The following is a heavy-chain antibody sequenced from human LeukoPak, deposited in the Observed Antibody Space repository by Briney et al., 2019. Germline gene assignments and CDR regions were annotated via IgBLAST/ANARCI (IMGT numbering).Heavy chain of an antibody. CDR3: ATALLLDTAMVDFDY. Sequence: GASVTVSCKVSGYTLTELSMHWVRQAPGKGLEWMGGFDPEDGETIYAQKFQGRVTMTEDTSTDTAYMELSSLRSEDTAVYYCATALLLDTAMVDFDYWGQGTLVTVSS. D-gene: IGHD5-18*01. V-gene: IGHV1-24*01. CDR1: GYTLTELS. CDR2: FDPEDGET. J-gene: IGHJ4*02.